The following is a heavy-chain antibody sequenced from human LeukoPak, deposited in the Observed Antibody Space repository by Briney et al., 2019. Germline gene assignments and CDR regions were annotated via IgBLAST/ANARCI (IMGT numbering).Heavy chain of an antibody. CDR1: GGSISIYY. Sequence: SETLSLTCTVSGGSISIYYWSWIRQPPGKGLEWIGYIYYSGSTNNNPSLKSRVTISVDTSKNQFSLKLSSVTAADTAVYYCARERSSVTTNHKVFDYWGQGTLVTVSS. CDR2: IYYSGST. J-gene: IGHJ4*02. V-gene: IGHV4-59*01. D-gene: IGHD4-17*01. CDR3: ARERSSVTTNHKVFDY.